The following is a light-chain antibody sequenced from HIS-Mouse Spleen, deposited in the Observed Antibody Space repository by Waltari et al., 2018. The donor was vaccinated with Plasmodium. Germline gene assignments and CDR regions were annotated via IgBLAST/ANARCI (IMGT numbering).Light chain of an antibody. V-gene: IGLV2-8*01. J-gene: IGLJ2*01. Sequence: QSALTQPPSASGSPGPSVTIPCTGPSSAVGCFHYFSWYQQHPGKTPKLMIYEVSKRPSGVPDRFSGSKSGNTASLTVSGLQAEDEADYYCSSYAGSNNLVFGGGTKLTVL. CDR2: EVS. CDR3: SSYAGSNNLV. CDR1: SSAVGCFHY.